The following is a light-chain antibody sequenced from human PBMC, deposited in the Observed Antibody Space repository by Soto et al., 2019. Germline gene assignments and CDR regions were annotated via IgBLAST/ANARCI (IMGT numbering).Light chain of an antibody. V-gene: IGLV2-14*01. CDR3: SSCSSCSTRSTRV. Sequence: LAQPASVSGSPGQSITISCTGTSSDVGDYNYVSWYQQHPGKAPKLMIYEVSNRPSGVSNRFSGSKSGNTASLTISGLQAEDEADYYCSSCSSCSTRSTRVFGTGTKVTVL. J-gene: IGLJ1*01. CDR2: EVS. CDR1: SSDVGDYNY.